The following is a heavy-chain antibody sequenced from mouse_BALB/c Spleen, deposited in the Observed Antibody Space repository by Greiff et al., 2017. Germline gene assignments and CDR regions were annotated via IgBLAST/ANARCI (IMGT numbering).Heavy chain of an antibody. CDR1: GYSITSDYA. CDR3: AREEEYDYGAY. Sequence: EVQGVESGPGLVKPSQSLSLTCTVTGYSITSDYAWNWIRQFPGNKLEWMGYISYSGSTSYNPSLKSRISITRDTSKNQFFLQLNSVTTEDTATYYCAREEEYDYGAYWGQGTLVTVSA. D-gene: IGHD2-4*01. CDR2: ISYSGST. V-gene: IGHV3-2*02. J-gene: IGHJ3*01.